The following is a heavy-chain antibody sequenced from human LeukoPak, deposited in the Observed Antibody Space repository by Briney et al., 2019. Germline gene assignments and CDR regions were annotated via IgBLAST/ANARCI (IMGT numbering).Heavy chain of an antibody. CDR2: IYHSGST. Sequence: SETLSLTCAVSGGSISSSNRWSWVRQPPGKGLEWIGEIYHSGSTNYNPSLKSRVTISVDKSKNQFSLKLSSVTAADTAVYYCARGGGDYYDSSGFDYWGQGTLVTVSS. V-gene: IGHV4-4*02. J-gene: IGHJ4*02. D-gene: IGHD3-22*01. CDR1: GGSISSSNR. CDR3: ARGGGDYYDSSGFDY.